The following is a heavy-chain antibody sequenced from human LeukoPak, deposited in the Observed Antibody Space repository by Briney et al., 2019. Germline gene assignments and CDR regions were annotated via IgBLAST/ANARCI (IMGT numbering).Heavy chain of an antibody. J-gene: IGHJ4*02. CDR3: ARDSVRGVISY. D-gene: IGHD3-10*01. CDR1: GFTVSSNY. Sequence: GGSLRLSXAASGFTVSSNYMSWVRQAPGKGLEWVSVIYSGGSTYYAASAKDRFTTSTDNTKNTPYLQMNSHRADDTAVYYCARDSVRGVISYWGQGTLVTVSS. CDR2: IYSGGST. V-gene: IGHV3-66*02.